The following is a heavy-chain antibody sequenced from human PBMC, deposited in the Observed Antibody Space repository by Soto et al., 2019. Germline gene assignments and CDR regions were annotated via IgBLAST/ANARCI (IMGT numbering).Heavy chain of an antibody. Sequence: EVQLVESGGGLVKPGGSLRLSCAASGFTFSNAWMNWVRQAPGKGLEWVGRIKSKTDGGTTDYAAPVKGRFTISRDDSKNTLYLQMNSLKTEDTAVYYCTTDPAFGEFDYGMDVWGQGTTVTVSS. V-gene: IGHV3-15*07. CDR1: GFTFSNAW. D-gene: IGHD3-10*01. CDR3: TTDPAFGEFDYGMDV. J-gene: IGHJ6*02. CDR2: IKSKTDGGTT.